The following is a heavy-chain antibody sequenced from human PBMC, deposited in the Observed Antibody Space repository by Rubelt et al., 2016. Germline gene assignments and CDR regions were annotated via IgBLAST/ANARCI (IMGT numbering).Heavy chain of an antibody. Sequence: QLQLQESGPGLVKPSETLSLTCTVSGGSISSSSYYWGWIRQPPGKGLEWIGSIYYSGSSYYNPSLKSRVTVSVDTSKNQFSLKLSSVTAADTAVYYCGRDRPRIAAAGGFDYWGQGTLVTVSS. CDR3: GRDRPRIAAAGGFDY. CDR1: GGSISSSSYY. V-gene: IGHV4-39*07. CDR2: IYYSGSS. D-gene: IGHD6-13*01. J-gene: IGHJ4*02.